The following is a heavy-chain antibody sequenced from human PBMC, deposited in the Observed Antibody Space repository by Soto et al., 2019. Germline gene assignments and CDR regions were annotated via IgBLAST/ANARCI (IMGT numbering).Heavy chain of an antibody. J-gene: IGHJ4*02. V-gene: IGHV3-73*02. D-gene: IGHD5-18*01. CDR3: TRRRDWTAMDPLDY. Sequence: EVQLVESGGGLVQPGGSLKLSCAASGFTFSDSAMHWVRQASGKGLEWVGRIRSKVNTYATAYAASVKGRFTISRDDSMNTAYMQMNSPKTEDTAVYYCTRRRDWTAMDPLDYWGQGTLVTVSS. CDR1: GFTFSDSA. CDR2: IRSKVNTYAT.